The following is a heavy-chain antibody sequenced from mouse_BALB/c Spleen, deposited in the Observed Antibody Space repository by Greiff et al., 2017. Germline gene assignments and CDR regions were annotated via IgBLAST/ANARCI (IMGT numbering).Heavy chain of an antibody. CDR2: IYPYNGGT. V-gene: IGHV1S29*02. CDR1: GYTFTDYN. CDR3: ARGGGKHYYAMDY. J-gene: IGHJ4*01. Sequence: VQLKQSGPELVKPGASVKISCKASGYTFTDYNMHWVKQSHGKSLEWIGYIYPYNGGTGYNQKFKSKATLTVDNSSSTAYMELRSLTSEDSAVYYCARGGGKHYYAMDYWGQGTSVTVPS. D-gene: IGHD2-1*01.